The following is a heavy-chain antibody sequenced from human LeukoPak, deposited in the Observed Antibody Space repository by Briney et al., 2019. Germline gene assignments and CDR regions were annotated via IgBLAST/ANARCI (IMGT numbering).Heavy chain of an antibody. D-gene: IGHD2-2*01. CDR1: GYTFTDYY. Sequence: SVKVSCKASGYTFTDYYLHWVRQAPGQGFEWMGWINPNSGDTNYAQKFQGRVTMTRGTSISTAHMEMSRLRSDDTAVYYCARANFLYCSSTSCLFDYWGQGTLVTVSS. CDR3: ARANFLYCSSTSCLFDY. CDR2: INPNSGDT. J-gene: IGHJ4*02. V-gene: IGHV1-2*02.